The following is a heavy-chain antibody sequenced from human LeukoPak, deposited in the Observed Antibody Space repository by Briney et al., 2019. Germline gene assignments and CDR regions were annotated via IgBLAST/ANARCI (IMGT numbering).Heavy chain of an antibody. CDR3: ARVPASSGYYWHWFDP. CDR2: IYYSGST. V-gene: IGHV4-39*07. D-gene: IGHD3-22*01. Sequence: SETLSLTCTVSGGSISSSSYYWGWIRQPPGKGLEWIGSIYYSGSTYYNPSLKSRVTISVDTSKNQFSLKLSSVTAADTAVYYCARVPASSGYYWHWFDPWGQGTQVTVSS. CDR1: GGSISSSSYY. J-gene: IGHJ5*02.